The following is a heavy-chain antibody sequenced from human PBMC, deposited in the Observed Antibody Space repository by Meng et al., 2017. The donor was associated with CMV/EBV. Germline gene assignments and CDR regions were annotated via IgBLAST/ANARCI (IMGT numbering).Heavy chain of an antibody. CDR1: GGSFSGYY. D-gene: IGHD1-14*01. J-gene: IGHJ4*02. CDR2: INHSGST. Sequence: GSLRLSCAGYGGSFSGYYWSWIRQPPGKGLEWIGEINHSGSTNYNPSLKSRVTISVDTSKNQFSLKQSSVTAADTAVYYCARAKTMDYWGQGTLVTVSS. CDR3: ARAKTMDY. V-gene: IGHV4-34*01.